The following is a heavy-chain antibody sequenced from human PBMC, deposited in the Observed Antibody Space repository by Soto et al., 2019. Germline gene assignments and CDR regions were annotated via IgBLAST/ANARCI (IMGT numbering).Heavy chain of an antibody. CDR1: GGSISSYY. CDR2: IYYSGST. V-gene: IGHV4-59*08. Sequence: ETLSLTCTVSGGSISSYYWSWIRQPPGKGLEWIGYIYYSGSTNYNPSLKSRVTISVDTSKNQFSLKLNSMTAADTAVYYCARHNYGSGSTYFDYWGQGTQVTVSS. CDR3: ARHNYGSGSTYFDY. J-gene: IGHJ4*02. D-gene: IGHD3-10*01.